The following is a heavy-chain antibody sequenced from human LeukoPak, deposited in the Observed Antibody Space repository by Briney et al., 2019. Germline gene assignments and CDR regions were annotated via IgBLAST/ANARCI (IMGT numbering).Heavy chain of an antibody. Sequence: GGSLRLSCAASGFTFSSYWMHWVRQAPGKGLVWVSRINSDGSSTSYADSVKGRFTISRDNARNTLYLQMNSLRAEDTAVYYCARGSMVRGVIRYYYYYMDVWGKGTTVTVSS. J-gene: IGHJ6*03. V-gene: IGHV3-74*01. CDR1: GFTFSSYW. CDR2: INSDGSST. CDR3: ARGSMVRGVIRYYYYYMDV. D-gene: IGHD3-10*01.